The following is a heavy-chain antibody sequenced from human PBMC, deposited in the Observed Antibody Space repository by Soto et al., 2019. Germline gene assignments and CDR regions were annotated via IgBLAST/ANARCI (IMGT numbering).Heavy chain of an antibody. CDR2: INAGNGNT. CDR3: ARVVRYYYDIFYYYGMDV. Sequence: ASVKVSCKASGYTFISYAMHWVRQAPGQRLEWMGWINAGNGNTKYSQKFQGRVTITRDTSASTAYMELSSLRSEDTAVYYCARVVRYYYDIFYYYGMDVWGQGTTVTVSS. D-gene: IGHD3-22*01. CDR1: GYTFISYA. V-gene: IGHV1-3*01. J-gene: IGHJ6*02.